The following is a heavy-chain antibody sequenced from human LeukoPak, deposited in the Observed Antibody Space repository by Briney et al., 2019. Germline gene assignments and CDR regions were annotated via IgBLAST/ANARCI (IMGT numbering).Heavy chain of an antibody. J-gene: IGHJ6*02. Sequence: GGSLRLSCAASGFTFSSYWMSWVRQAPGKGLEWAANIKQDGSEKYYVDSVKGRFTISRDNAKNSLYLQMNSLRAEDTAVYYCARPQRLWVYYGMDVWGQGTTVTVSS. CDR2: IKQDGSEK. D-gene: IGHD1-26*01. CDR3: ARPQRLWVYYGMDV. CDR1: GFTFSSYW. V-gene: IGHV3-7*01.